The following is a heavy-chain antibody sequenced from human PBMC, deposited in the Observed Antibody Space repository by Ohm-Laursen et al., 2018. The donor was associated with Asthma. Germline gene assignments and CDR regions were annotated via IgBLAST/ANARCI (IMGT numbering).Heavy chain of an antibody. CDR2: IEYSGRT. CDR3: ARDYGDYGDYFDY. CDR1: GDSISNFY. J-gene: IGHJ4*02. D-gene: IGHD4-17*01. V-gene: IGHV4-59*01. Sequence: SDTLSLTCTVSGDSISNFYWSLIRQPPGKGLEWIGYIEYSGRTEYNPSFKTRVTISVDTSKKQISLNLRSVTAADTAVYYCARDYGDYGDYFDYWGQGTLVTVSS.